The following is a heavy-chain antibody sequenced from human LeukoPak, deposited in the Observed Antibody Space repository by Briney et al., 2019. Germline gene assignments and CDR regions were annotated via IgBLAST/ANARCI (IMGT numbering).Heavy chain of an antibody. CDR1: GGSISSYY. Sequence: SETLSLTCTVSGGSISSYYWSWIRQPPGKGLEWIGYIYYSGSTNYNPSLKSRVTISVDTSKNQFSLKLSFVTAADTAVYYCARDSNKNTAFDIWGQGTMVTVSS. D-gene: IGHD2/OR15-2a*01. CDR2: IYYSGST. V-gene: IGHV4-59*01. J-gene: IGHJ3*02. CDR3: ARDSNKNTAFDI.